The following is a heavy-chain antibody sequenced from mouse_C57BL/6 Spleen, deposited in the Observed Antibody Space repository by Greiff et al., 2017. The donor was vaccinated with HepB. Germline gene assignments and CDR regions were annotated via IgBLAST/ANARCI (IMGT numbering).Heavy chain of an antibody. J-gene: IGHJ2*01. CDR2: ISSGGSYT. CDR3: ARSTMVTTGAYWFDY. CDR1: GFTFSSYG. D-gene: IGHD2-2*01. V-gene: IGHV5-6*01. Sequence: EVQVVESGGDLVKPGGSLKLSCAASGFTFSSYGMSWVRQTPDKRLEWVATISSGGSYTYYPDSVKGRFTISRDNAKNTLYLQMSSLKSEDTAMYYCARSTMVTTGAYWFDYWGQGTTLTVSS.